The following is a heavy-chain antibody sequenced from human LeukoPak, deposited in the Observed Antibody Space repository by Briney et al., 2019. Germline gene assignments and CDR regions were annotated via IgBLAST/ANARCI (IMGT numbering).Heavy chain of an antibody. CDR1: GFTFSSYG. V-gene: IGHV3-30*02. D-gene: IGHD6-13*01. Sequence: GGSLRLSCAASGFTFSSYGMHWVRQAPGKGLEWVAFIRYDGSNKYYADSVKGRFTISRDNSKNTLYLQMNSLRAEDTAVYYCARDTYSSSWYEDYWGQGTLVTVSS. CDR2: IRYDGSNK. J-gene: IGHJ4*02. CDR3: ARDTYSSSWYEDY.